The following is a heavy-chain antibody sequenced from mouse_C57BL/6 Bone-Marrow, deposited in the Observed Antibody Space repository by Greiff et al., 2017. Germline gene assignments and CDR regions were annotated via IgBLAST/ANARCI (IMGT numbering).Heavy chain of an antibody. CDR1: GYTFTTSP. CDR3: ARGGNYGGYYFDY. CDR2: FHPYKDDT. D-gene: IGHD2-1*01. Sequence: VQLVASGAELVKPGASVKMSRQASGYTFTTSPIEWMKQNHGKSLEWIGNFHPYKDDTKYNEKFKGKATLTVDKSSSTVYLELSRLTSDDSAVYYCARGGNYGGYYFDYWGQGTTLTVSS. V-gene: IGHV1-47*01. J-gene: IGHJ2*01.